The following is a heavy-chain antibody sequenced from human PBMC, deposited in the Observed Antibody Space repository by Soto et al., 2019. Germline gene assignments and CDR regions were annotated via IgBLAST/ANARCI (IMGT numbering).Heavy chain of an antibody. CDR2: ISYDGSNK. D-gene: IGHD2-21*02. CDR1: GFTFSSYG. CDR3: AKKALATAIYSWFDP. Sequence: QVQLVESGGGVVQPGRSLRLSCAASGFTFSSYGMHWVRQAPGKGLEWVAVISYDGSNKYYADSVKGRFTISRDNSKNTLYLQMNSLRAEDTAVYYCAKKALATAIYSWFDPWGQGTLVTVSS. J-gene: IGHJ5*02. V-gene: IGHV3-30*18.